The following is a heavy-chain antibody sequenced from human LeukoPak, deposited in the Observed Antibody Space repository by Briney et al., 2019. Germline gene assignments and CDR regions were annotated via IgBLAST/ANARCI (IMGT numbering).Heavy chain of an antibody. J-gene: IGHJ6*04. CDR3: AELGITMIGGV. CDR1: GFTFSSYE. Sequence: PGGSLRLSCAASGFTFSSYEMNWVRQAPGKGLEWISYISGSGSTIYYADSVKGRFTISRDNAKNSLYLQMNSLRAEDTAVYYCAELGITMIGGVWGKGTTVTISS. CDR2: ISGSGSTI. D-gene: IGHD3-10*02. V-gene: IGHV3-48*03.